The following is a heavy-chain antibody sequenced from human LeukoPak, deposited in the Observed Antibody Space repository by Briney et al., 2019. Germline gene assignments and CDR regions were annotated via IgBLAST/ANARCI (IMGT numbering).Heavy chain of an antibody. Sequence: PGGSLRLSCVASGFTFDDYAMHWVRQAPGKGLEWVSGISWNSGNIGYADSVKGRFTISRDNAKNSLSLQMNSLGADDTALYYCAIMDRNAFDIWGQGTMVTVSS. CDR3: AIMDRNAFDI. CDR1: GFTFDDYA. J-gene: IGHJ3*02. D-gene: IGHD2-2*03. V-gene: IGHV3-9*01. CDR2: ISWNSGNI.